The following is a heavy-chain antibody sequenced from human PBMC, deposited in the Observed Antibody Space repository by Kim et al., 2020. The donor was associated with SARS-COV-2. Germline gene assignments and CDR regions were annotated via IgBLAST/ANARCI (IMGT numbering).Heavy chain of an antibody. D-gene: IGHD6-13*01. CDR2: K. CDR3: ASRIAAAGTDY. V-gene: IGHV3-53*04. J-gene: IGHJ4*02. Sequence: KYYADSVKGRFTNSRHNSKNTLYLQMNSLRAEDTAVYYCASRIAAAGTDYWGQGTLVTVSS.